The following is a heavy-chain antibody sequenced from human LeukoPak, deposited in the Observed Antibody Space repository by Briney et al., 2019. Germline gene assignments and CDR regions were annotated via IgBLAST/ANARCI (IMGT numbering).Heavy chain of an antibody. V-gene: IGHV3-23*01. J-gene: IGHJ4*02. Sequence: GSLRLSCAASGFTLTSYAMSWVRQAPGKGLEWVSAMSGSGDSTNYADSVKGRFTISRDNSKNTLYLQMNSLRAEDTAVYYCAKDTATHSSGWYYFDYWGQGTLVTVSS. CDR1: GFTLTSYA. CDR3: AKDTATHSSGWYYFDY. D-gene: IGHD6-19*01. CDR2: MSGSGDST.